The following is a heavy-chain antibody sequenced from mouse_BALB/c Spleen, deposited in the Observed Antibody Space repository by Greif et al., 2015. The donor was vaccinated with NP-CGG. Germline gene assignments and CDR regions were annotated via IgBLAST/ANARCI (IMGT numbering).Heavy chain of an antibody. J-gene: IGHJ4*01. CDR3: ARDGYYAMDY. CDR1: GFSLTSYG. CDR2: IWAGGST. Sequence: QVHVKQSGPGLVAPSQSLSITCTVSGFSLTSYGVHWVRQPPGKGLEWLGVIWAGGSTNYNSALMSRLSISKDNSKSXVFLKMNSLQTDDTAMYCCARDGYYAMDYWGQGTSVTVSS. V-gene: IGHV2-9*02.